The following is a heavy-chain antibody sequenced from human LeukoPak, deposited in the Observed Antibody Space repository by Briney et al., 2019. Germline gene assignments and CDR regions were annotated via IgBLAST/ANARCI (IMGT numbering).Heavy chain of an antibody. Sequence: GGSLRLSCAASGFTFSSYAMHWVRQAPGKGLEWVAVISYDGSNKYYADSVKGRFTITRDNSKNTLYLQMNSLKTEDTAVYYCTKNSGRYYYYYNYMDVWGRGTTVTISS. CDR2: ISYDGSNK. CDR1: GFTFSSYA. D-gene: IGHD1-26*01. V-gene: IGHV3-30*04. CDR3: TKNSGRYYYYYNYMDV. J-gene: IGHJ6*03.